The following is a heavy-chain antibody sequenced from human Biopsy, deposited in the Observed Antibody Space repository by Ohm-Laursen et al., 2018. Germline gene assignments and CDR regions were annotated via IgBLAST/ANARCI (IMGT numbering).Heavy chain of an antibody. D-gene: IGHD4-17*01. V-gene: IGHV3-23*01. CDR1: GFTFSSYA. J-gene: IGHJ4*02. CDR3: ALAAAQTVTHFDY. CDR2: ITSSGDTT. Sequence: SLRLSCAASGFTFSSYAMSWVRQAPGKGLEWVSAITSSGDTTYYSDSVKGRFTISRDSSKNTLHLQMNSLRAEDTAVYYCALAAAQTVTHFDYWGQGTLVTVSS.